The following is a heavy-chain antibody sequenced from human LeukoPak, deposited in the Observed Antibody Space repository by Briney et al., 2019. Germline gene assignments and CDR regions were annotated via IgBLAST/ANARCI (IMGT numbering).Heavy chain of an antibody. Sequence: GGALRLSCASSGFTFRSYEMSGVRLAPGKGLEWVSYISSGASVIKYADSVKGRFTVSRDNAKNSLYLQLYSLRAEDTAIYYCAREITDTPDAFDIWGQGTMVTVSS. J-gene: IGHJ3*02. CDR1: GFTFRSYE. CDR2: ISSGASVI. D-gene: IGHD3-10*01. CDR3: AREITDTPDAFDI. V-gene: IGHV3-48*03.